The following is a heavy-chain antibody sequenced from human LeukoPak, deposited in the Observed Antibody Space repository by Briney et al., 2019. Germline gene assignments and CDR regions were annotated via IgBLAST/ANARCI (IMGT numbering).Heavy chain of an antibody. Sequence: SETLSLTCAVSGYSISSGYYWGWIRQPPGKGLEWIGSIYHSGSTYYNPSLKSRVTISVDTSKNQFSLKLSSVSAADTAVYYCARHRGREVDFDYFYYWGQGNLVTVSS. CDR3: ARHRGREVDFDYFYY. CDR2: IYHSGST. CDR1: GYSISSGYY. V-gene: IGHV4-38-2*01. J-gene: IGHJ4*02. D-gene: IGHD3-3*01.